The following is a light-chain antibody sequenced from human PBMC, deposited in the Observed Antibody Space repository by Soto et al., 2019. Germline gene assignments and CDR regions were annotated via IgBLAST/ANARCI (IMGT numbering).Light chain of an antibody. CDR3: AAWDDSLNGHWV. V-gene: IGLV1-44*01. CDR1: SSNIGSNT. CDR2: GNN. J-gene: IGLJ3*02. Sequence: QSVLTQPPSASGTPGQRVTFSCSGSSSNIGSNTVNWYQQLPATAPKLLIYGNNRRPSGVPDRFSGSKSGTSASLAISGLQSEDEADYYCAAWDDSLNGHWVFGGGTKLTVL.